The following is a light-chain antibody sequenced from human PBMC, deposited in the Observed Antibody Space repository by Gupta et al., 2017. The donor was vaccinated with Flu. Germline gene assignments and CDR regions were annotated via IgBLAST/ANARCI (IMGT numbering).Light chain of an antibody. CDR1: QIFGWSY. Sequence: QIFGWSYLAWYQQKPGQAPRLLIYAATSRATGVPYMFSGSGSGTDFTLPISRLEPEDFAVYCCQQQDIPPRTFGQGTKFDIK. CDR2: AAT. CDR3: QQQDIPPRT. V-gene: IGKV3-20*01. J-gene: IGKJ2*01.